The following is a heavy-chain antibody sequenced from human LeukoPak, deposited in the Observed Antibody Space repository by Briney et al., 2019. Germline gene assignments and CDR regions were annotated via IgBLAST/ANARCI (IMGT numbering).Heavy chain of an antibody. D-gene: IGHD3-22*01. CDR2: ISSSSSTI. CDR3: AKVDSSGYYYAFDY. J-gene: IGHJ4*02. Sequence: GGSLRLSCAASGFTFSSYSMNWVRQAPGKGLEWVSYISSSSSTIYYADSVKGRFTISRDNAKNSLYLQMNSLRAEDTAVYYCAKVDSSGYYYAFDYWGQGTLVTVSS. V-gene: IGHV3-48*01. CDR1: GFTFSSYS.